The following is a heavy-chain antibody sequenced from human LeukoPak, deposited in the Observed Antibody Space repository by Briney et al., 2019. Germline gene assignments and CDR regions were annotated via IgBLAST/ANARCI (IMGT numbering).Heavy chain of an antibody. Sequence: GGSLRLSCAASGFTFDSYGMSWVRQAPGKGLEWVSFITPNADRTSYADSVEGRFTISRDNPRNTLYMQMNSLRDEDTALYYCAIMHGYYDGSGYWVQWGQGTLVTVSS. CDR3: AIMHGYYDGSGYWVQ. D-gene: IGHD3-22*01. J-gene: IGHJ1*01. V-gene: IGHV3-23*01. CDR2: ITPNADRT. CDR1: GFTFDSYG.